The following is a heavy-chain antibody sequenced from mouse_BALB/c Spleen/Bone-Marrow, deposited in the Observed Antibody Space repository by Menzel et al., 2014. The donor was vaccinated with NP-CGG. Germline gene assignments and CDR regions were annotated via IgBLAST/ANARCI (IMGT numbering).Heavy chain of an antibody. CDR1: GFTFSSYT. J-gene: IGHJ2*01. CDR3: TREDTNWDFDY. Sequence: EVQGVESGGGLVKPGGSLKLSCAASGFTFSSYTMSWVRQTPEKRLEWVATISSGGSYTYYPDSVKGRFTISRDNAKNXXXXXXSSLKSEDTAMYYCTREDTNWDFDYWGQGTTLTVSS. CDR2: ISSGGSYT. V-gene: IGHV5-6-4*01. D-gene: IGHD4-1*01.